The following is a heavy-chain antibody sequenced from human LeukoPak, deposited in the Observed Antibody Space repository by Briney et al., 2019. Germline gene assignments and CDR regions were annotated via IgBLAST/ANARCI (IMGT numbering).Heavy chain of an antibody. Sequence: GASLRLSCAASGFTFSSCAMSWVRQAPGKGLEWVSTITGGGGTTYYADSVKGRFTISRDTSKNTLFLQMNSLRAEDTAVYYCARMRAYGGTSSPNFDYWGRGTLATVPS. CDR3: ARMRAYGGTSSPNFDY. CDR1: GFTFSSCA. V-gene: IGHV3-23*01. CDR2: ITGGGGTT. D-gene: IGHD1-26*01. J-gene: IGHJ4*02.